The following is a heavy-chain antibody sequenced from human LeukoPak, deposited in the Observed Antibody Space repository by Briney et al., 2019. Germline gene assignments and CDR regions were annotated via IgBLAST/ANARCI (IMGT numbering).Heavy chain of an antibody. J-gene: IGHJ4*02. Sequence: ASVTVSCTASGYNFTTFGISWVRQAPGQGLEWLGWISGHNGNTKYIQNVQGRITMTTDTSASTAYMELRSLTSDDTAVYYCTREGTASTGIGPYDFWGQGTLVTVSS. CDR3: TREGTASTGIGPYDF. CDR2: ISGHNGNT. D-gene: IGHD6-13*01. CDR1: GYNFTTFG. V-gene: IGHV1-18*01.